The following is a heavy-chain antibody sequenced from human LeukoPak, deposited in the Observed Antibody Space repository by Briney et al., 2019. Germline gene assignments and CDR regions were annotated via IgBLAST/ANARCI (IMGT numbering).Heavy chain of an antibody. V-gene: IGHV1-69*05. CDR2: IIPIFGTA. Sequence: SVKVSCXASGGTFSSYAISWVRQAPGQGLEWMGRIIPIFGTANYAQKFQGRVTITTDESTSTAYMELSSLRSEDTAVYYCARDLGTTNSFDYWGQGTLVTVSS. CDR3: ARDLGTTNSFDY. J-gene: IGHJ4*02. CDR1: GGTFSSYA. D-gene: IGHD1-7*01.